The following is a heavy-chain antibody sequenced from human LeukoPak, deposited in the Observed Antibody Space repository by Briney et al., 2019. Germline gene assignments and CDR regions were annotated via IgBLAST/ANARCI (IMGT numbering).Heavy chain of an antibody. Sequence: GGSLRLSCAASGFTFSTYEMNWVRQAPGKGLEWVSYISTSGDTIYYADSVKGRFTISRDNAKNSLYLQMSSLRDEDTALYYCAGVAYSSGWYWFDPWGQGTLVTASS. CDR3: AGVAYSSGWYWFDP. D-gene: IGHD6-19*01. CDR2: ISTSGDTI. V-gene: IGHV3-48*03. J-gene: IGHJ5*02. CDR1: GFTFSTYE.